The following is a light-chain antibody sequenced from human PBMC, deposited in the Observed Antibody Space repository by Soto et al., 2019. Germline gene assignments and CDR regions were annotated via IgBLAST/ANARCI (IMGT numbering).Light chain of an antibody. J-gene: IGKJ1*01. CDR3: QQYYISPRT. V-gene: IGKV4-1*01. CDR1: QSLIYSSNNKNY. CDR2: WAS. Sequence: DIVMTQSPDSLAVSLGERATINCKSSQSLIYSSNNKNYLAWYQQKPGQPPKLLIYWASTRESGVPDRFTGSASGTDFALTISSLQAEDVAVYYCQQYYISPRTFGQGTKVEI.